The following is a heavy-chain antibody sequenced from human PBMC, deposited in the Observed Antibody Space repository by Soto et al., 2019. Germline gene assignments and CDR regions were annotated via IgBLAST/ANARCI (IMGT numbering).Heavy chain of an antibody. V-gene: IGHV1-18*01. CDR2: ISPYNGNR. J-gene: IGHJ6*02. Sequence: QAQLVQSGDEVKEPGASVKVSCKTSGYTFTSYGVSWVRQAPGQGLEWMGWISPYNGNRNYAQKFQGRVTMTTVTSTRTAYMEVRSLRSDDRAVFFCARVRVDARLGRHPPLRYYVMDVWGRGTTVSVYS. D-gene: IGHD5-12*01. CDR3: ARVRVDARLGRHPPLRYYVMDV. CDR1: GYTFTSYG.